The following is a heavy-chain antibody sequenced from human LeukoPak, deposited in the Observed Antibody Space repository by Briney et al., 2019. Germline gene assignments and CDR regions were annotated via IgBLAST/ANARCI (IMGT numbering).Heavy chain of an antibody. CDR2: ISSTSSYI. J-gene: IGHJ2*01. D-gene: IGHD1-1*01. Sequence: TGGSLRLSCAASGFTFSSYSMNWVRQAPGKGLEWVSSISSTSSYIYYADSVKGRFTISRDNAKNSLYLQMNSLRAEDTAVYYCARAAGTTSWYFDLWGRGTLVTVSS. CDR1: GFTFSSYS. V-gene: IGHV3-21*01. CDR3: ARAAGTTSWYFDL.